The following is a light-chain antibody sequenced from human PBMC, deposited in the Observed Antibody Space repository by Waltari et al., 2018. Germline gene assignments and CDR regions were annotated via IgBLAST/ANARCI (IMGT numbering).Light chain of an antibody. CDR2: KAS. Sequence: DIQMTQSPSTLSASVGDTVTITCRASQSISSWLAWYQQKPGKGPKLLIHKASTLESWVPSRFSGSGSGTEFTLTIDSLLPDDFATYYCQQYSNYPYTFGQGTKLEI. CDR1: QSISSW. CDR3: QQYSNYPYT. V-gene: IGKV1-5*03. J-gene: IGKJ2*01.